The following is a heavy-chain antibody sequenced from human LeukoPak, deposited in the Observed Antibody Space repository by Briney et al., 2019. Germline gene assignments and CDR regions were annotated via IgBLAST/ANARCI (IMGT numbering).Heavy chain of an antibody. D-gene: IGHD3-22*01. CDR2: ISYDGSNK. J-gene: IGHJ6*02. CDR1: GGKVSSYA. CDR3: AKESWGVTMIVALDV. Sequence: PGSARGLSCAGPGGKVSSYARQWDRQAPGKGLEWVAVISYDGSNKYYADSVKGRFTISRDNSKNTLYLQMNSLRAEDTAVYYCAKESWGVTMIVALDVWGQGTTVTVSS. V-gene: IGHV3-30*18.